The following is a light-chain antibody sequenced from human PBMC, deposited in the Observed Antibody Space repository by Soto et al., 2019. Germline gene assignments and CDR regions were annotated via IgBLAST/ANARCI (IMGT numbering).Light chain of an antibody. CDR1: ESVHRN. CDR2: YAS. V-gene: IGKV3-15*01. Sequence: VMTQSPATLSVSPGDRVTLSCRASESVHRNLAWYQQKPGQGPSLLIYYASTWASGVPDRFSGSGSGTDFTLTISSLQSEDFGVYHCQHYSNWPPTFGPGTKVEIK. J-gene: IGKJ3*01. CDR3: QHYSNWPPT.